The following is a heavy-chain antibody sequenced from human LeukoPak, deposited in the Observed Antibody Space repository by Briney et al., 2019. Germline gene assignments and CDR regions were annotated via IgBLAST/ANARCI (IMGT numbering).Heavy chain of an antibody. CDR2: INSDGSST. CDR3: AKDIPYYYDSNVYY. Sequence: GGSLRLSCAASGFTFSSYWMHWVRQPPGKGLVWVSRINSDGSSTSYADSVKGRFTISRDNSKNTLYLQMNSLGAGDTAVYYCAKDIPYYYDSNVYYWGQGTLVTVSS. D-gene: IGHD3-22*01. CDR1: GFTFSSYW. V-gene: IGHV3-74*01. J-gene: IGHJ4*02.